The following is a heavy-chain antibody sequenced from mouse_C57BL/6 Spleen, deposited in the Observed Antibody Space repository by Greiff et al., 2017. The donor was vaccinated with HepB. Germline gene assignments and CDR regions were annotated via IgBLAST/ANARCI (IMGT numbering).Heavy chain of an antibody. CDR3: ARANYYGSSSYFDY. J-gene: IGHJ2*01. V-gene: IGHV1-52*01. Sequence: QVQLQQPGAELVRPGSSVKLSCKASGYTFTSYWMHWVKQRPIQGLEWIGNIDPSDSETHYNQKFKDKATLTVDKSSSTAYMQLSSLTSGDSAVYYCARANYYGSSSYFDYWGQGTTLTVSS. CDR1: GYTFTSYW. CDR2: IDPSDSET. D-gene: IGHD1-1*01.